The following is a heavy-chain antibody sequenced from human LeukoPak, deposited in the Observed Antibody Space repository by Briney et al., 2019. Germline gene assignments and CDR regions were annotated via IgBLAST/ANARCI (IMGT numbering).Heavy chain of an antibody. CDR3: AADARYSSSSGIYYGMDV. Sequence: ASVKVSCKASGYTFTSYDINWVRQATGQGLEWMGWMNPNSGNTNYAQKFQERVTITRDMSTSTAYMELSSLRSEDTAVYYCAADARYSSSSGIYYGMDVWGQGTTVTVSS. V-gene: IGHV1-8*01. CDR1: GYTFTSYD. D-gene: IGHD6-13*01. CDR2: MNPNSGNT. J-gene: IGHJ6*02.